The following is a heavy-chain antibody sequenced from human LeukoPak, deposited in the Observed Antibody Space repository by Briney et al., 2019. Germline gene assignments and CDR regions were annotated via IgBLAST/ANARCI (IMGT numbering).Heavy chain of an antibody. V-gene: IGHV3-48*01. CDR3: ARVRGGYYYVVNYFDY. D-gene: IGHD3-22*01. J-gene: IGHJ4*02. CDR1: GFTFSSYS. CDR2: ISSSSSTI. Sequence: PGGSLRLSCAASGFTFSSYSMNWVRQAPGKGLEWVSYISSSSSTIYYADSVKGRFTISRDNAKNSPYLQMNSLRAEDTAVYYCARVRGGYYYVVNYFDYWGQGTLVTVSS.